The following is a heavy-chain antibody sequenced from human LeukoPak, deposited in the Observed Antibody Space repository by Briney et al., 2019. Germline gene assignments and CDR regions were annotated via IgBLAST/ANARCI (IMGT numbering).Heavy chain of an antibody. CDR3: AKDGCSSTSRGLCSFDP. V-gene: IGHV3-33*06. CDR2: IWYDGSNK. D-gene: IGHD2-2*01. J-gene: IGHJ5*02. Sequence: GGSLRLSCAASGFTFSSYGMHWVRQAPGKGLEWVAVIWYDGSNKYYADSVKGRLTISRDNSKNTLYLQMNSLRAEDTAVYYCAKDGCSSTSRGLCSFDPWGQGTLVTVSS. CDR1: GFTFSSYG.